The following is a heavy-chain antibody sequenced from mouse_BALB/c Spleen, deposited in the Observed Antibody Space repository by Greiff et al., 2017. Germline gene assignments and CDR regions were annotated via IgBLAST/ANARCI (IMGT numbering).Heavy chain of an antibody. CDR2: IDPENGDT. V-gene: IGHV14-4*02. CDR3: NACVGYAMDY. Sequence: VQLQQSGAELVRSGASVKLSCTASGFNIKDYYMHWVKQRPEQGLEWIGWIDPENGDTEYAPKFQGKATMTADTSSNTAYLQLSSLTSEETAVYYCNACVGYAMDYWGQGTSVTVSS. CDR1: GFNIKDYY. J-gene: IGHJ4*01.